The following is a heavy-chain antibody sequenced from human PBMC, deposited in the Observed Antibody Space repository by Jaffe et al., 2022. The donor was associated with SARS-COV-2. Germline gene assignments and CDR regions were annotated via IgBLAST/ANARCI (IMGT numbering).Heavy chain of an antibody. CDR2: IWYDGSNK. D-gene: IGHD3-10*01. J-gene: IGHJ4*02. Sequence: QVQLVESGGGVVQPGRSLRLSCAASGFTFSSYGMHWVRQAPGKGLEWVAVIWYDGSNKYYADSVKGRFTISRDNSKNTLYLQMNSLRAEDTAVYYCARDSGSGDAEPYYFDYWGQGTLVTVSS. V-gene: IGHV3-33*01. CDR1: GFTFSSYG. CDR3: ARDSGSGDAEPYYFDY.